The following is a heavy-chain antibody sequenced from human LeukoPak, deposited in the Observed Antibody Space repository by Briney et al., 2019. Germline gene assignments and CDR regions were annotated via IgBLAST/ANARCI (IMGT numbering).Heavy chain of an antibody. CDR2: ILPIIHIP. Sequence: ASVKVSCKASGGTFGTYTISWVRQAPGQGLEWMGRILPIIHIPDYAQKFQDRVTITADTSTNTAYMELGSLRSEDTAVYYCARETEDDSIFGVVFGPLVYWGQGTLVTVSS. V-gene: IGHV1-69*04. CDR3: ARETEDDSIFGVVFGPLVY. CDR1: GGTFGTYT. D-gene: IGHD3-3*01. J-gene: IGHJ4*02.